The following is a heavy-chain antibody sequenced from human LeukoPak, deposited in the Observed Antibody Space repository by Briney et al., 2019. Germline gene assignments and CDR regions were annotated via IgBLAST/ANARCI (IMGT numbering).Heavy chain of an antibody. CDR3: AKGGARICSSTSCYYY. CDR1: GFTFSSYA. Sequence: GGSLRLSCAASGFTFSSYAMSWVRQAAGKGLEWVSAISGSGGSTYYADSVKGRFTISRDNSKNTLYLQMNSLRAEDTAVYYCAKGGARICSSTSCYYYWGQGTLVTVSS. J-gene: IGHJ4*02. CDR2: ISGSGGST. D-gene: IGHD2-2*01. V-gene: IGHV3-23*01.